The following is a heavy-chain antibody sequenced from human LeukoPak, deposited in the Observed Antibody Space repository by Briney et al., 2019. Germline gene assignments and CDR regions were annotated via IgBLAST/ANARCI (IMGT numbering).Heavy chain of an antibody. CDR3: ARERALYSGYDLASGDDAFDI. V-gene: IGHV1-18*01. J-gene: IGHJ3*02. D-gene: IGHD5-12*01. Sequence: ASVKVSCKASGYTFTSYGISWVRQAPGQGLEWMGWISAYNGNTNYAQKLQGRVTMTTDTSTSTAYMELRSLRSDDTAVYYCARERALYSGYDLASGDDAFDIWGQETMVTVSS. CDR1: GYTFTSYG. CDR2: ISAYNGNT.